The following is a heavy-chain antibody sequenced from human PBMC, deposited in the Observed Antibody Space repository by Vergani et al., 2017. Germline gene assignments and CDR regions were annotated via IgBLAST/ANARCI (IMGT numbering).Heavy chain of an antibody. J-gene: IGHJ4*02. D-gene: IGHD3-22*01. Sequence: EVQLVESGGGLVQPGGSLRLSCAASGFTFSSYSMNWVRQAPGKGLEWVSSISSSSSYIYYADSVKGRFTISRDNAKNSLYLQMNSLRAEDTAVYYCARVGGNVVSSGFGLDYWGQGTLVTVSS. CDR3: ARVGGNVVSSGFGLDY. V-gene: IGHV3-21*04. CDR1: GFTFSSYS. CDR2: ISSSSSYI.